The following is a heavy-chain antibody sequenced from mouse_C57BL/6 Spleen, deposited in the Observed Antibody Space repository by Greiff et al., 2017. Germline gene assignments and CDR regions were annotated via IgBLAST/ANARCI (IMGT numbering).Heavy chain of an antibody. D-gene: IGHD2-1*01. J-gene: IGHJ4*01. CDR1: GFSLTSYG. Sequence: QVQLQQSGPGLVQPSQSLSITCQVSGFSLTSYGVHWVRQSPGKGLEWLGVIWRGGSTDSNAAFISRLSMSKDNVKRQVFFKMDRLQADDTAIYDCARKGCYYGNYEDAMDYWGQGTSVTVSS. V-gene: IGHV2-2*01. CDR3: ARKGCYYGNYEDAMDY. CDR2: IWRGGST.